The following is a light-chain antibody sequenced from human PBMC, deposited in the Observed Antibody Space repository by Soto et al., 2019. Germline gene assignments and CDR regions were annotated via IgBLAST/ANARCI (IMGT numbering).Light chain of an antibody. Sequence: QAVVTQEPSVTVSPGGTVTLTCGSSTGAVTSGHYPYWFQQKPGQAPRTLFYNTSNKHSWTPARFSGSLLGGKAALTLSGSPPEDEAEYYCLLSYSGARVFGGGTKLTVL. J-gene: IGLJ3*02. CDR2: NTS. V-gene: IGLV7-46*01. CDR1: TGAVTSGHY. CDR3: LLSYSGARV.